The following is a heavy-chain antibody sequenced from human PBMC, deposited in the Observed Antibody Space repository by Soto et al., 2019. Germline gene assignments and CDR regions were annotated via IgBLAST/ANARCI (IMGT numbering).Heavy chain of an antibody. CDR3: AKRPTSTGFGDPFDI. Sequence: EVQLLESGGDLVQPGGSLRLSCAASGFTFSTYAMSWVRQAPGKGLEWVSTISSSGGNTYYTDSVKGRFTISRDNSKNTLYLQMNSLRDEDTAIYYCAKRPTSTGFGDPFDIWGQGTMVTVSS. CDR2: ISSSGGNT. D-gene: IGHD3-10*01. CDR1: GFTFSTYA. V-gene: IGHV3-23*01. J-gene: IGHJ3*02.